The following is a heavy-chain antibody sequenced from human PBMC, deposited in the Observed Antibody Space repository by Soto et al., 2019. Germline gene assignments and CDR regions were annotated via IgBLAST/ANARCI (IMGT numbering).Heavy chain of an antibody. J-gene: IGHJ6*02. Sequence: GGSLRLSCAASGFTFSSYSMNRVRQAPGKGLEWVSYISSSSSTIYYADSVKGRFTISRDNAKNSLYLQMNSLRDEDTAVYYFAIEIMITFVGLIAAASAMDVFGQGTTVTVSS. D-gene: IGHD3-16*02. CDR3: AIEIMITFVGLIAAASAMDV. CDR1: GFTFSSYS. CDR2: ISSSSSTI. V-gene: IGHV3-48*02.